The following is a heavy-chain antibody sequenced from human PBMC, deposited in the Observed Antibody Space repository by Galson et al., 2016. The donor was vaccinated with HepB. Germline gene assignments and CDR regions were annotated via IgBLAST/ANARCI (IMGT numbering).Heavy chain of an antibody. CDR2: TYYKSKWYN. J-gene: IGHJ4*02. V-gene: IGHV6-1*01. Sequence: CDISGDSVSSTSANWNWIRQSPSRGLEWLGRTYYKSKWYNDYAVSVQSRITINPDTSKNQFSLQLDSMTPEDTAVYYCARTSPFNTGTFDYWGQGTLVTVSS. CDR1: GDSVSSTSAN. D-gene: IGHD1-7*01. CDR3: ARTSPFNTGTFDY.